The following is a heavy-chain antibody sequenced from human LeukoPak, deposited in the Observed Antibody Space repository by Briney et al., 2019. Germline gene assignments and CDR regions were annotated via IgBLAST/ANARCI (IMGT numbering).Heavy chain of an antibody. CDR3: ARHIDGRSDLDAFDI. V-gene: IGHV3-48*01. D-gene: IGHD2-21*01. CDR1: GFTFSSYS. Sequence: GGSLRLSCAASGFTFSSYSMNWVRQAPGKGLEWVSYISSSSSTIYYADSVKGRFTISRDNAKNSLYLQMNSLRAEDTAVYYCARHIDGRSDLDAFDIWGQGTMVTVSS. CDR2: ISSSSSTI. J-gene: IGHJ3*02.